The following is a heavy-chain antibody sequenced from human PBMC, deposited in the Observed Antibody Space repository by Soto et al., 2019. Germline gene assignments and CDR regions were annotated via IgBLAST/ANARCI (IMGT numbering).Heavy chain of an antibody. Sequence: EVQLVESGGDLVQPGGSLTLSCAASGFAFSGYSMHWVRQAPGKGLEWISYISSGSETIYYADSVEGRFTISRDNAKTSLYLHMNSLRDEGTAVYLCARDPDGMDVWGQGTTVTVSS. CDR3: ARDPDGMDV. V-gene: IGHV3-48*02. CDR1: GFAFSGYS. J-gene: IGHJ6*02. CDR2: ISSGSETI.